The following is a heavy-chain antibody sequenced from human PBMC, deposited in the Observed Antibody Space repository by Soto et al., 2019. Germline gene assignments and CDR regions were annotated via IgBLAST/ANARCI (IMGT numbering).Heavy chain of an antibody. Sequence: PGGSLRLSCPASGFTFGDYAMSWFRQAPGKGLEWVGFIRSKAYGGTTEYAASVKGRFTISRDDSKSIAYLQMNSLKTEDTAVYYCTRSQLRIVLMVYVVGSGPHDYWGQGTLVTVSS. CDR3: TRSQLRIVLMVYVVGSGPHDY. CDR1: GFTFGDYA. J-gene: IGHJ4*02. V-gene: IGHV3-49*03. D-gene: IGHD2-8*01. CDR2: IRSKAYGGTT.